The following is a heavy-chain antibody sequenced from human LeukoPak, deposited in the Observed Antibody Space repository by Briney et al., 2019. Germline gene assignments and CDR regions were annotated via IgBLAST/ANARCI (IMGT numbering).Heavy chain of an antibody. V-gene: IGHV3-11*04. CDR2: ISSSGSTI. CDR3: ARGLAGIVPAAYILWFGEYVY. D-gene: IGHD3-10*01. CDR1: GFTFSDYY. Sequence: PGGSLRLSCAASGFTFSDYYVSWIRQAPGKGLEWVSYISSSGSTIYYADSVKGRFTISRDNAKNSLYLQMNSLRAEDTAVYYCARGLAGIVPAAYILWFGEYVYWGQGTLVTVSS. J-gene: IGHJ4*02.